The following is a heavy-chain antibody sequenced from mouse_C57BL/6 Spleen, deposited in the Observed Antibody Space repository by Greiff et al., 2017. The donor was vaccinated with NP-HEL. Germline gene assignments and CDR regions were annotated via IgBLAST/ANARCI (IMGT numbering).Heavy chain of an antibody. Sequence: VQLQQSGAELVKPGASVKMSCKASGYTFTSYWITWVKQRPGQGLEWIGDIYPGSGSTNYNEKFKSKATLTVDTSSSTAYMQLSSLTSEDSAVYYCALDYYGSSYRAMDYWGQGTSVTVSS. J-gene: IGHJ4*01. CDR2: IYPGSGST. V-gene: IGHV1-55*01. D-gene: IGHD1-1*01. CDR1: GYTFTSYW. CDR3: ALDYYGSSYRAMDY.